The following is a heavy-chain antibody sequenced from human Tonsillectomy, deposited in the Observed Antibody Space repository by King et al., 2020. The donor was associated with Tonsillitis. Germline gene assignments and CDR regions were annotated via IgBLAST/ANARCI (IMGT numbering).Heavy chain of an antibody. J-gene: IGHJ6*03. CDR1: GGSISSYY. D-gene: IGHD7-27*01. CDR2: IYYSWST. Sequence: VQLQESGPGLVKPSETLSLTCTVSGGSISSYYWSWIRQPPGKGLEWIGYIYYSWSTNYNPSLKSRVTISVDTSKNQFSLKLSSVTAADTAVYYCARRMWGYYYYMDVWGKGTTVTVSS. V-gene: IGHV4-59*08. CDR3: ARRMWGYYYYMDV.